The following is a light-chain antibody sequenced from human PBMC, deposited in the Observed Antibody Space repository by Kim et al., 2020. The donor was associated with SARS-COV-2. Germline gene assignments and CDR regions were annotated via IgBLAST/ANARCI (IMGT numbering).Light chain of an antibody. V-gene: IGLV3-19*01. CDR1: SRRSYY. Sequence: ALGKTVRITCQGDSRRSYYATWYQQKPGQAPILVIYGKNNRPSGIPDRFSGSSSGNTASLTITGTQAGDEADYYCNSRDSNDNVVFDGGTKLTVL. CDR2: GKN. J-gene: IGLJ2*01. CDR3: NSRDSNDNVV.